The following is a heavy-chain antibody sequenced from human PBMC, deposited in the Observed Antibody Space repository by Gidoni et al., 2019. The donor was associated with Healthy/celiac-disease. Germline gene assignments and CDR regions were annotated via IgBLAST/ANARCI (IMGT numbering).Heavy chain of an antibody. CDR3: AKAATLYDSSGYYSRYFDL. V-gene: IGHV3-23*01. CDR1: GFHFSSYA. Sequence: EVQLLESGGGLVQPGGSLRLSCAASGFHFSSYAMSWVRQAPGKGLEWVSAISGSGGSTYYADSVKGRFTISRDNSKNTLYLQMNSLRAEDTAVYYCAKAATLYDSSGYYSRYFDLWGRGTLVTVSS. D-gene: IGHD3-22*01. J-gene: IGHJ2*01. CDR2: ISGSGGST.